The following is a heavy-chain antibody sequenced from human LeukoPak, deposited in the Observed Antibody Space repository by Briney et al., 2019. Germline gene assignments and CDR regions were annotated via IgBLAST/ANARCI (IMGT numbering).Heavy chain of an antibody. D-gene: IGHD1-1*01. CDR2: ISFDGSNK. Sequence: GESLKISCAASGITFSSYGMHWVRQAPGKGLEWVAVISFDGSNKYYADSVKGRFTISRDNSKNTLYLQMSSLRAEDTAVYYCARRETGTTPGDYWGQGTLVTVSS. CDR3: ARRETGTTPGDY. CDR1: GITFSSYG. J-gene: IGHJ4*02. V-gene: IGHV3-30*03.